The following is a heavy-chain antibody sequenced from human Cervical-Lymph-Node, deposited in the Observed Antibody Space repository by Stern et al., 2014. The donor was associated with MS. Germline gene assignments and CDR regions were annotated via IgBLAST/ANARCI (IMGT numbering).Heavy chain of an antibody. J-gene: IGHJ4*02. CDR2: ISFDGSNK. Sequence: QVQLVQSGGGVVQPGRSLRLSCAASGFTFSSYAMHWVRQAPGKGLEWVALISFDGSNKYDADSVKGRFTISRDNSKNTLYLQMNSLRTEDTAIYYCARDPLGYGDRLYYFDYWGQGTLVTVFS. CDR3: ARDPLGYGDRLYYFDY. V-gene: IGHV3-30*01. CDR1: GFTFSSYA. D-gene: IGHD4-17*01.